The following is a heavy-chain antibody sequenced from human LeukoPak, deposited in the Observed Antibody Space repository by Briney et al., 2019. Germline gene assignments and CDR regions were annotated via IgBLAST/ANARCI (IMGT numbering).Heavy chain of an antibody. CDR2: ISAGGDTT. D-gene: IGHD1-1*01. Sequence: PGGSLRLSCAASGFTFSSYAINWVRQAPGKGLEWVSAISAGGDTTLYADSVKGRFTISRDNSRNTLYLQMNNLRAEDTAVYYCARTRGISWNRGSFDYWGQGTLVTVSS. V-gene: IGHV3-23*01. CDR3: ARTRGISWNRGSFDY. CDR1: GFTFSSYA. J-gene: IGHJ4*02.